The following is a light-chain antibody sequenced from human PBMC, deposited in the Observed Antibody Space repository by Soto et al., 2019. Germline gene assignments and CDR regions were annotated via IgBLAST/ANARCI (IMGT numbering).Light chain of an antibody. V-gene: IGKV1-27*01. CDR1: QGIIDY. J-gene: IGKJ1*01. CDR3: QKYDTAPQT. CDR2: AAS. Sequence: DIPMTQSPSSLSASVGDTVTITCRASQGIIDYLAWYQQRPGKVPKLLIYAASTLQPGVPSRFSGSGAGTEFTLTISSLQPEDVATYYCQKYDTAPQTFGQGTRVEI.